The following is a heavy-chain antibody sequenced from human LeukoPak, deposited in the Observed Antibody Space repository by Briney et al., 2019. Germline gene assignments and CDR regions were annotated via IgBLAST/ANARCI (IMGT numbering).Heavy chain of an antibody. CDR3: AREGGNRRGYSYGWVDY. D-gene: IGHD5-18*01. Sequence: SETLSLTCTVSGGSIGSYYWSWIRQPPGKGLEWIGYIYYSGSTNYNPSLKSRVTISVDTSKNQFSLKLSSVTAADTAVYYCAREGGNRRGYSYGWVDYWGQGTLVTVSS. CDR1: GGSIGSYY. J-gene: IGHJ4*02. V-gene: IGHV4-59*01. CDR2: IYYSGST.